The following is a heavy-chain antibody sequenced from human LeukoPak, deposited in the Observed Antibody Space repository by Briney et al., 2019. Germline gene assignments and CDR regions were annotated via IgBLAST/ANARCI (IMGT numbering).Heavy chain of an antibody. D-gene: IGHD6-13*01. CDR1: GFTFGTYW. Sequence: GGPLRLSCAASGFTFGTYWMNWVRQAPGKGLEWVANIKQDGSEQFYVDSVRGRFTISRDNARSSLYLEMNRLRVEDTAVYYCVRDQGSSWFYYGLDVWGQGTTVTVSS. J-gene: IGHJ6*02. CDR2: IKQDGSEQ. V-gene: IGHV3-7*01. CDR3: VRDQGSSWFYYGLDV.